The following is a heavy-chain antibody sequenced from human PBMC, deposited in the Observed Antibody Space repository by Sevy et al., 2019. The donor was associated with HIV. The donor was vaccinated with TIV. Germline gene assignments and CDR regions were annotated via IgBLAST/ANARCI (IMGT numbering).Heavy chain of an antibody. CDR1: GFTFSSYG. Sequence: GGSLRLSCAASGFTFSSYGMHWVRQAPGKGLEWVAVIWYDGSNKYYADSVTGRFSISRDNSKNTRYLQMNSLRAEDTAVYYCAREVDSSGYYSNFDYWGQGTLVTVSS. V-gene: IGHV3-33*01. CDR3: AREVDSSGYYSNFDY. J-gene: IGHJ4*02. D-gene: IGHD3-22*01. CDR2: IWYDGSNK.